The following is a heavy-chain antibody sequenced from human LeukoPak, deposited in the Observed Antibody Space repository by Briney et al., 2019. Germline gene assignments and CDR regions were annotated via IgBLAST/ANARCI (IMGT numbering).Heavy chain of an antibody. Sequence: SQTLSLTCTVSGGSISSGSYYWSWIRQPAGKGLEWIGRIYTSGSTNYNPSLKSRVTISVDTSKNQFSLKLSSVTAADPAVYYCARSLRFAYAFDIWGQGTMVTVPS. J-gene: IGHJ3*02. CDR2: IYTSGST. V-gene: IGHV4-61*02. CDR3: ARSLRFAYAFDI. CDR1: GGSISSGSYY. D-gene: IGHD3-3*01.